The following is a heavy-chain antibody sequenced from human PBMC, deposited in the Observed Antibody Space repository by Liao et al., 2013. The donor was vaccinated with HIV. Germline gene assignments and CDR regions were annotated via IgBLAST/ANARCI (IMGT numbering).Heavy chain of an antibody. CDR1: GGSISSYY. Sequence: QVQLQESGPGLVKPSETLSLTCTVSGGSISSYYWSWIRQPPEKGLEWIGYIFYSGSTNYNPSLKSRVTISVDTSKNQFSLKLSSVTAADTAVYYCARDKVGDNWFDPWGQGTLVTVSS. V-gene: IGHV4-59*01. CDR2: IFYSGST. J-gene: IGHJ5*02. D-gene: IGHD3-16*01. CDR3: ARDKVGDNWFDP.